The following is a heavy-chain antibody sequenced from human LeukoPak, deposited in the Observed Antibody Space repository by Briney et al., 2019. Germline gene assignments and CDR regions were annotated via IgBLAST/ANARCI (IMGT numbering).Heavy chain of an antibody. J-gene: IGHJ3*02. CDR3: ATSYELAPYNAFDI. Sequence: GASVKVSCKASGYTFTGYYMHWVRQAPGQGLEWMGRIIPILGIANYAQKFQGRVTITADKSTSTAYMELSSLRSEDTAVYYCATSYELAPYNAFDIWGQGTMVTVSS. CDR2: IIPILGIA. CDR1: GYTFTGYY. D-gene: IGHD3-16*01. V-gene: IGHV1-69*02.